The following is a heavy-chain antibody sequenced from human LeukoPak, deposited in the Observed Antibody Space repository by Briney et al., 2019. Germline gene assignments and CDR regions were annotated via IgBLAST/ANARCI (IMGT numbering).Heavy chain of an antibody. CDR3: ARGIVPHHYFDY. J-gene: IGHJ4*02. V-gene: IGHV4-34*01. D-gene: IGHD3-22*01. CDR2: INHSGST. CDR1: GGSFSGYY. Sequence: PSETLSLTCAVYGGSFSGYYWSWIRQPPGKGLEWIGEINHSGSTNYNPSLKSRVTISVDTSKNQFSLKLSSVTAADTAEYYCARGIVPHHYFDYWGQGTLVTVSS.